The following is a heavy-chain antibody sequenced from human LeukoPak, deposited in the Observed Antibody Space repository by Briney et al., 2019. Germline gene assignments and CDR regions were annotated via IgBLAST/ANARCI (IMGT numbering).Heavy chain of an antibody. V-gene: IGHV3-30*02. J-gene: IGHJ1*01. D-gene: IGHD2-2*01. Sequence: PGGSLRLSCAASGFTFSRYGMHWVRQAPGKGLEWVAFIRYDGSNIHYADSVKGRFTISRDYSKNTLYLQMNSLRAEDTAVYYCANFHCSTTSCHLSGYFRHWGQGTLVTVSS. CDR3: ANFHCSTTSCHLSGYFRH. CDR2: IRYDGSNI. CDR1: GFTFSRYG.